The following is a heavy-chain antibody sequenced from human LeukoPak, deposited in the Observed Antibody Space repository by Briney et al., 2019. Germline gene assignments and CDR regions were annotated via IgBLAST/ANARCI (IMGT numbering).Heavy chain of an antibody. CDR2: IYYSGST. D-gene: IGHD6-19*01. Sequence: SETLSLTCTVSGGSISSYYWSWIRQPPGKGLEWIGYIYYSGSTNYNPSLKSRVTISVDTSKNQFSLKLSPVTAADTAVYYCARGSRSIAVAGDFDYWGQGTLVTVSS. J-gene: IGHJ4*02. CDR3: ARGSRSIAVAGDFDY. V-gene: IGHV4-59*01. CDR1: GGSISSYY.